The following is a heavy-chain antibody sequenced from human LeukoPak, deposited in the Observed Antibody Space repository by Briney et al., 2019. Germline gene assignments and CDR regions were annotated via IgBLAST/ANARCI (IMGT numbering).Heavy chain of an antibody. V-gene: IGHV4-39*01. D-gene: IGHD2-2*01. J-gene: IGHJ5*02. CDR1: GGSISSSSYY. Sequence: PSETLSLTCTVSGGSISSSSYYWGWIHQPPGKGLEWIGSIYYSGSTYYNPSLKSRVTISVDTSKNQFSLKLSSVTAADTAVYYCARVVPAAFWFDPWGQGTLVTVSS. CDR3: ARVVPAAFWFDP. CDR2: IYYSGST.